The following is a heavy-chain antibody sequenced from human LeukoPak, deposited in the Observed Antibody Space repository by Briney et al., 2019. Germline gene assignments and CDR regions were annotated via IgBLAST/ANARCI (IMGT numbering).Heavy chain of an antibody. D-gene: IGHD4-17*01. J-gene: IGHJ4*02. CDR2: IYYSGST. CDR3: ARGDGASHLIDY. V-gene: IGHV4-39*01. CDR1: GGSISSSSYY. Sequence: SETLSLTCTVSGGSISSSSYYWGWIRQPPGKGLEWIGSIYYSGSTYYNPSLKSRVTISVDTSKNQSSLKLSSVTAADTAVYYCARGDGASHLIDYWGQGTLVTVSS.